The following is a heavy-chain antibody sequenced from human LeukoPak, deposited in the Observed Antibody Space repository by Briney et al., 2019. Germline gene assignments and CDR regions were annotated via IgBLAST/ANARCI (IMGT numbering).Heavy chain of an antibody. CDR2: ISSSSSYI. CDR3: ARASTSDY. V-gene: IGHV3-21*01. Sequence: GGTLRLSCATSGFTFSTYAMNWVRQAPGKGLEWVSSISSSSSYIYYADSVKGRFTISRDNAKNSLYLQMNSLRAEDTAVYYCARASTSDYWGQGTLVTVSS. D-gene: IGHD2-2*01. CDR1: GFTFSTYA. J-gene: IGHJ4*02.